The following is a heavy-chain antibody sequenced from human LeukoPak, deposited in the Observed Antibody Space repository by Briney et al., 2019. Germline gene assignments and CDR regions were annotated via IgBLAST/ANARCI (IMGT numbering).Heavy chain of an antibody. V-gene: IGHV3-30*03. CDR1: GFTFSSYG. Sequence: QAGGSLRLSCAASGFTFSSYGMHWVRQAPGKGLEWVAVISYDGSNKYYADSVKGRFTISRDNSKNTLYLQMNSLRAEDTAVYYCTSITMIVVVRYFQHWGQGTLVTVSS. CDR2: ISYDGSNK. CDR3: TSITMIVVVRYFQH. D-gene: IGHD3-22*01. J-gene: IGHJ1*01.